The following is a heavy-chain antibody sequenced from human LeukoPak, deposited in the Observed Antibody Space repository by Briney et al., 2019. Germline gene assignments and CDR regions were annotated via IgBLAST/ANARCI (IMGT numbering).Heavy chain of an antibody. CDR2: ISSDGGST. V-gene: IGHV3-64*01. Sequence: GGSLRLPCAASGFTFSMYAMHWVRQAPGKGLEYVSAISSDGGSTYYANSVKGRFTISRDNSKNTLYLQMGSLRAEDMAVYYCVNYGMDVWGQGTTVTVSS. CDR1: GFTFSMYA. CDR3: VNYGMDV. J-gene: IGHJ6*02.